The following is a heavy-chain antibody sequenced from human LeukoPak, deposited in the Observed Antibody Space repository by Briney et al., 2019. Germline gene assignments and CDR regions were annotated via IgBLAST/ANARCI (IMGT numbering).Heavy chain of an antibody. CDR2: ISGSGGVT. V-gene: IGHV3-23*01. CDR3: AKGGGDSCYSGSSY. J-gene: IGHJ4*02. CDR1: GFTFSSYA. D-gene: IGHD2-21*01. Sequence: GGSLRLSCAASGFTFSSYAMSWVRQAPGKGLEWVSVISGSGGVTYYADSVKGRFTVSRDNSKNTLYLQMNSLRAEDTAVYYRAKGGGDSCYSGSSYWGQGTLVTVSS.